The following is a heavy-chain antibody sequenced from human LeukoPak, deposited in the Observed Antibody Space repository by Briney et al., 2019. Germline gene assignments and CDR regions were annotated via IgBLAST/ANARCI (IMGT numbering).Heavy chain of an antibody. D-gene: IGHD3-22*01. Sequence: GGSLRLSCAASGFTFSSYAMSWVRQAPGKGLEWVSAISGSGGSTYYADSVRGRFTISRDNSKNTLYLQMNSLRAEDTAVYYCAKYDSSGYYYVVFDYWGQGTLVTVSS. CDR1: GFTFSSYA. CDR3: AKYDSSGYYYVVFDY. V-gene: IGHV3-23*01. CDR2: ISGSGGST. J-gene: IGHJ4*02.